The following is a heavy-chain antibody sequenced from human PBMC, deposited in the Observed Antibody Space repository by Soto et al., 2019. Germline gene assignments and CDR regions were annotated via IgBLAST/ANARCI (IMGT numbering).Heavy chain of an antibody. V-gene: IGHV3-33*01. CDR3: ARDKSGWSYGLDY. CDR1: GFTFSSYG. Sequence: QVQLVESGGGVVQPGRSLRLSCAASGFTFSSYGMHWVRQAPGKGLEWVAVIWYDGSNKYYADSVKGRFTISRDNAKNTLYLQMNSLRAEDTAVYYCARDKSGWSYGLDYWGQGTLVTVSS. CDR2: IWYDGSNK. D-gene: IGHD1-26*01. J-gene: IGHJ4*02.